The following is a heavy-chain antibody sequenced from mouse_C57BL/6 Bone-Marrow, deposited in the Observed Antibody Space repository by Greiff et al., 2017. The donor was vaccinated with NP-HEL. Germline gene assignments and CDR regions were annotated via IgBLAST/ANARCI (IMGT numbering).Heavy chain of an antibody. V-gene: IGHV1-59*01. CDR3: AKRGYGSPYFDY. J-gene: IGHJ2*01. Sequence: QVQLQQPGAELVRPGTSVKLSCKASGYTFTSYWMHWVKQRPGQGLEWIGVIDPSDSYTNYNQKSKGKATLTVDTSSSTAYMQLSSLTSEDSAVYYCAKRGYGSPYFDYWGQGTTLTVSS. CDR2: IDPSDSYT. CDR1: GYTFTSYW. D-gene: IGHD1-1*01.